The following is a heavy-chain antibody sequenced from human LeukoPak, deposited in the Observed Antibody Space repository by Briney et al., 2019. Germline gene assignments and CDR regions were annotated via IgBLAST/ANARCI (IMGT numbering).Heavy chain of an antibody. CDR2: IYYSGST. Sequence: SETLSLTCTVSGGSISSSSYYWGWIRQPPGKGLEWIGSIYYSGSTYYNPSLKSRVTISVDTSKNQFSLKLSSVTAADTAVYYCARTAQDYYDFWSGYYTYRYFDYWGQGTLVTVPS. CDR1: GGSISSSSYY. CDR3: ARTAQDYYDFWSGYYTYRYFDY. J-gene: IGHJ4*02. D-gene: IGHD3-3*01. V-gene: IGHV4-39*07.